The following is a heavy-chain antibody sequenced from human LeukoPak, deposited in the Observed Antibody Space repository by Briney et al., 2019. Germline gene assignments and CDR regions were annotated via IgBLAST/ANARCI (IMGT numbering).Heavy chain of an antibody. V-gene: IGHV4-4*07. J-gene: IGHJ5*02. CDR3: AREVSMTTVTTRWFDP. Sequence: SETLSLTCTVSDGSIINYYWSWIRQPAGKGLEWIGRIYTSGSTNYNPSLKSRVTMSVDTSKNQFSLKLSSVTAADTAVYYCAREVSMTTVTTRWFDPWGQGTLVTVSS. CDR2: IYTSGST. D-gene: IGHD4-17*01. CDR1: DGSIINYY.